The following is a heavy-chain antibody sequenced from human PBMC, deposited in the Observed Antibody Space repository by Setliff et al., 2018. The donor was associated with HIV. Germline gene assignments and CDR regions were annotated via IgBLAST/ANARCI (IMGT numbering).Heavy chain of an antibody. CDR2: IIPIFGTV. CDR3: ARRVSYATSGYSLGY. D-gene: IGHD5-12*01. CDR1: GGTFSSYA. J-gene: IGHJ4*02. V-gene: IGHV1-69*13. Sequence: ASVKVSCKASGGTFSSYAISWVRQAPGQGLEWMGGIIPIFGTVRYAQKFQGRVTITADGSMSTAYMELTSLRSEDTAVYFCARRVSYATSGYSLGYWGQGTLVTVSS.